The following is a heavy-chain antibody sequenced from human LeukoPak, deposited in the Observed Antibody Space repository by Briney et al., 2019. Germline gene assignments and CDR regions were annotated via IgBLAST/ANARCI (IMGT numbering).Heavy chain of an antibody. J-gene: IGHJ6*03. V-gene: IGHV3-48*04. Sequence: PGGSLGLSCAASGFIFSSYWMSWVRQAPGKGLEWVSYISSSGSTIYYADSVKGRFTISRDNAKNSLYLQMNSLRAEDTAVYYCARGHSSSWYDMGYYYYYMDVWGKGTTVTVSS. CDR2: ISSSGSTI. CDR3: ARGHSSSWYDMGYYYYYMDV. CDR1: GFIFSSYW. D-gene: IGHD6-13*01.